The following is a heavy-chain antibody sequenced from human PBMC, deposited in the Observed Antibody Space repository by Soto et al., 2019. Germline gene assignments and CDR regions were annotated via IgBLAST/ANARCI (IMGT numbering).Heavy chain of an antibody. CDR3: ARVRYYDILTGFDPDV. CDR1: GGTSSSYA. V-gene: IGHV1-69*01. D-gene: IGHD3-9*01. CDR2: IIPIFGTA. Sequence: QVQLVQSGAEVKKPGSLVKVSCKASGGTSSSYAISWVRQAPGQGLEWMGGIIPIFGTANYAQKFQGRVTITADESTSTAYMELSSLRSEDTAVYYCARVRYYDILTGFDPDVWGQGTTVTVSS. J-gene: IGHJ6*02.